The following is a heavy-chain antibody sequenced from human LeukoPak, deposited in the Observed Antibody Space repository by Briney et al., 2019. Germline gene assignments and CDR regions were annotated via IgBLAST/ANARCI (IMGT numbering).Heavy chain of an antibody. D-gene: IGHD1-1*01. CDR1: GFTFSNYW. CDR2: IDTDGSIT. CDR3: ARGGLEPTDY. V-gene: IGHV3-74*01. J-gene: IGHJ4*02. Sequence: GGSLRLSCAASGFTFSNYWMHWVRQAPAKGLVWVSRIDTDGSITSYADSVKGRFIISRDNAKNTLYLQMNSLRAEDTAVYYCARGGLEPTDYWGQGTLVTVSS.